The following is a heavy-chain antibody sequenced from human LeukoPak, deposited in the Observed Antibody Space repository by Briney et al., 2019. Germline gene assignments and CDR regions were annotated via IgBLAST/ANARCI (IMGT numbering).Heavy chain of an antibody. CDR1: CGSISSSSHF. CDR3: ARHENIVVVVAATGFDN. D-gene: IGHD2-15*01. CDR2: MYYSGNT. J-gene: IGHJ4*02. Sequence: PSETLSLTCTVACGSISSSSHFCSWIRQPPGKGLEWIGSMYYSGNTYYNSSLKSRVTISVDTSKNQFSLKLSSVTAADTAVYYCARHENIVVVVAATGFDNWGQGTLVTVSS. V-gene: IGHV4-39*01.